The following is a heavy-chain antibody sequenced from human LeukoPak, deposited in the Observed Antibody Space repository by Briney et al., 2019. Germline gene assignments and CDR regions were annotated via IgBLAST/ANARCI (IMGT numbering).Heavy chain of an antibody. V-gene: IGHV4-30-2*06. D-gene: IGHD3-10*01. J-gene: IGHJ3*02. CDR2: IYYTGGT. Sequence: PSETLSLTCAVANESVSRGSYSWSWIRQSPGKGLEWIGYIYYTGGTYYNPSLKSRVTISADKSKNEFSLKLKSVTAADAAMYYCARDGITMVRGVKYDAFDIWGQGTMVTVSS. CDR3: ARDGITMVRGVKYDAFDI. CDR1: NESVSRGSYS.